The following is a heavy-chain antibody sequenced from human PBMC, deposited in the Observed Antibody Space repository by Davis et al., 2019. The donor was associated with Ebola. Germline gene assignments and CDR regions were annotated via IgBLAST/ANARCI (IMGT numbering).Heavy chain of an antibody. V-gene: IGHV3-7*01. Sequence: GESLKISCAASGFTFSSYWMSWVRQAPGKGLEWLANINQDGNQKDYVDSVKGRFTISRDNAENSLYLQMNSLRAEDTAVYYCGTVRRSDPGGLCWGQGTLLTVSS. CDR3: GTVRRSDPGGLC. CDR2: INQDGNQK. D-gene: IGHD3-10*01. CDR1: GFTFSSYW. J-gene: IGHJ4*02.